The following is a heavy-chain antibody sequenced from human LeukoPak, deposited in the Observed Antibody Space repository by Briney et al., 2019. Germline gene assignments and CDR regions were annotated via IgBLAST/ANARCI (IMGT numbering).Heavy chain of an antibody. V-gene: IGHV3-23*01. CDR1: GFTFSSYA. CDR2: ISGSGGGT. J-gene: IGHJ3*02. D-gene: IGHD1-26*01. CDR3: AKAAQYSGSYYAGFDI. Sequence: GGSLRLSCVASGFTFSSYAMSWVRQAPGKGLEWVSGISGSGGGTYYADSVKGRFTISRDNPKNTLNLQMNSLTADDTAVYYCAKAAQYSGSYYAGFDIWGQGTMVTVSS.